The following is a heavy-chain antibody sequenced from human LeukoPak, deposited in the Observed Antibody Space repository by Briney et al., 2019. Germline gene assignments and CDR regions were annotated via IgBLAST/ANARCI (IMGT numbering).Heavy chain of an antibody. D-gene: IGHD6-19*01. J-gene: IGHJ5*02. Sequence: GGSLTLSCAASGFSFSSYAMHWVRPPAGKGPEWVAVISYDESNKYYADSVKGRFTISRENSKNTLYLQMNSLRAEDTAVYYFAREEGSGWYSWFDPWGQGTLVTVSS. CDR3: AREEGSGWYSWFDP. V-gene: IGHV3-30-3*01. CDR2: ISYDESNK. CDR1: GFSFSSYA.